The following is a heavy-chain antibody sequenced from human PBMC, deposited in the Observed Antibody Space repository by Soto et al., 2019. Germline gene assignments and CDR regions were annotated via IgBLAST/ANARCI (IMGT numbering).Heavy chain of an antibody. J-gene: IGHJ4*02. CDR1: GGSVSSGSYY. CDR3: ARDDLTTIDY. CDR2: IYYSGST. V-gene: IGHV4-61*01. D-gene: IGHD4-17*01. Sequence: SETLSLTCTVSGGSVSSGSYYWSWIRQPPGKGLEWIGYIYYSGSTNYNPSLKSRVTISVDTSKNQFSLKLSSVTAADTAVYYCARDDLTTIDYWGQGTLVTVSS.